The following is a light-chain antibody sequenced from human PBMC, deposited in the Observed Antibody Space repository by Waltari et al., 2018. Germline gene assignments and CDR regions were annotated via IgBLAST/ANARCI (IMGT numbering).Light chain of an antibody. Sequence: EIVLTQSPGTLSLSPGERATLSCRASQSVSSRFFAWYQQKPAQAPRLLIYATSIRVTGIYDRCRGSGSGTDFTLTISRLEAEDFAVYYCQQYAGSPRTFGQGTRVEIK. J-gene: IGKJ1*01. V-gene: IGKV3-20*01. CDR3: QQYAGSPRT. CDR2: ATS. CDR1: QSVSSRF.